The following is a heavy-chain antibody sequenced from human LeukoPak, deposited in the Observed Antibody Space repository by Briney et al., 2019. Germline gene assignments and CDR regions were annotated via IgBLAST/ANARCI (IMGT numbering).Heavy chain of an antibody. CDR3: ARSYYDSSGYGMDV. V-gene: IGHV1-24*01. Sequence: ASVKVSCKVSGYTLTELSMHWVRQAPGKGLEWMGGFDPEDGETIYAQKFQGRVTMTEDTSTDTAYMELSSLRSEDTAVYYCARSYYDSSGYGMDVWGQGTTVTVSS. CDR2: FDPEDGET. D-gene: IGHD3-22*01. CDR1: GYTLTELS. J-gene: IGHJ6*02.